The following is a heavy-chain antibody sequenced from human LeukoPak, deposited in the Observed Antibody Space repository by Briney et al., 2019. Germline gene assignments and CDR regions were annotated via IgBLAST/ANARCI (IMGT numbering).Heavy chain of an antibody. D-gene: IGHD6-13*01. V-gene: IGHV3-23*01. CDR2: LTAAGDK. Sequence: GGSLRLSCAPAGFITSNYAMMWVRHAPGKGLEWVSSLTAAGDKIYVHYVKGRFTVSRENSENTLYLKINRLTAEDTDLYFCAKGKAAGAVDWFDPWGQGTLVTVSS. CDR3: AKGKAAGAVDWFDP. J-gene: IGHJ5*02. CDR1: GFITSNYA.